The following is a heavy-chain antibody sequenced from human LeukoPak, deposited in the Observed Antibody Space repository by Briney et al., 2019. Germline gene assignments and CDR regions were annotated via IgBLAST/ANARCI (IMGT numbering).Heavy chain of an antibody. D-gene: IGHD3-10*01. CDR2: INHSGST. V-gene: IGHV4-34*01. Sequence: SETLSLTCAVYGGSFSGYYWSWIRQPPGKGLEWIGEINHSGSTNYNPSLKSRVTMSVDTSKNQFSLKLSSVTAADTAVYYCARVKNYYGSGSPTNWFDPWGQGTVVTVSS. CDR3: ARVKNYYGSGSPTNWFDP. J-gene: IGHJ5*02. CDR1: GGSFSGYY.